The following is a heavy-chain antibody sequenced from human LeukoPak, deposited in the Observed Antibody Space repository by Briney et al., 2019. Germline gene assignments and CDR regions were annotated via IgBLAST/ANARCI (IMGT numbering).Heavy chain of an antibody. D-gene: IGHD3-22*01. CDR3: ARDLTYYYDSSGYDI. V-gene: IGHV3-33*01. CDR2: IWYDGSNK. CDR1: GFTFSSYG. J-gene: IGHJ3*02. Sequence: GGSLRLSCAASGFTFSSYGMHWVRQAPGKGLEWVAVIWYDGSNKYYADSVKGRFTISRDNSKNTLYLQMNSLRAEDTAVYYCARDLTYYYDSSGYDIWGQGTMATVSS.